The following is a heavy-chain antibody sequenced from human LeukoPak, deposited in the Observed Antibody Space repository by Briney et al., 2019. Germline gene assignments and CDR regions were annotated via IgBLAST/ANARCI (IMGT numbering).Heavy chain of an antibody. J-gene: IGHJ2*01. Sequence: SETLSLTCAVYGGSFSGYYWSWIRQPPGKGLEWIGYIYYSGSTNYNPSLKSRVTISVDTSKNQFSLKLSSVTAVDTAVYYCARYRNIVGATFRFFDLWGRGTLVTVSS. CDR1: GGSFSGYY. CDR2: IYYSGST. D-gene: IGHD1-26*01. V-gene: IGHV4-59*01. CDR3: ARYRNIVGATFRFFDL.